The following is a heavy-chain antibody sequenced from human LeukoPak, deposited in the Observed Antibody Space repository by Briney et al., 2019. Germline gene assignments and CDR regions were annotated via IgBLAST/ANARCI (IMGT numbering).Heavy chain of an antibody. CDR3: GRVSRATGYYYVEF. CDR2: IRFGDDTM. J-gene: IGHJ4*02. D-gene: IGHD3-9*01. Sequence: GGSLRLSCAASGFTFSTYSVNWVRQAPGKGLEWVSYIRFGDDTMYYADFVKGRFTISRDDAQNSMHLQMNSLRADDTAVYYCGRVSRATGYYYVEFWGQGTLVTVSS. V-gene: IGHV3-48*04. CDR1: GFTFSTYS.